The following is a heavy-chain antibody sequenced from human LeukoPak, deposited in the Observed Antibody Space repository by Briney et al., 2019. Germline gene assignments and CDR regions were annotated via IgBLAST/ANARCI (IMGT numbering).Heavy chain of an antibody. CDR3: ARRDFGVGPTGGGPLDY. J-gene: IGHJ4*02. V-gene: IGHV3-21*01. CDR1: GFTFSSYE. Sequence: RSGGSLRLSCAASGFTFSSYEMNWVRQAPGKGLEWVSCMSSSSNYIYYADSVKGRFTISRDNAKNSLYLQMNSLRAEDTAVYYCARRDFGVGPTGGGPLDYWGQGTLVTVSS. CDR2: MSSSSNYI. D-gene: IGHD3-10*01.